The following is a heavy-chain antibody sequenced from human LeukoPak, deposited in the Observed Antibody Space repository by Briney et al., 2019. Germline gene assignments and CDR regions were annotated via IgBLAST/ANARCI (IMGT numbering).Heavy chain of an antibody. CDR2: ISSSGSTI. CDR3: ARWGWSHKLNWFDP. CDR1: GFTFSDYY. V-gene: IGHV3-11*01. J-gene: IGHJ5*02. Sequence: XRLSCAASGFTFSDYYMSWIRQAPGKGLEWVSYISSSGSTIYYADSVKGRFTISRDNAKNSPYLQMNSLRAEDTAVYYCARWGWSHKLNWFDPWGQGTLVTVSS. D-gene: IGHD2-15*01.